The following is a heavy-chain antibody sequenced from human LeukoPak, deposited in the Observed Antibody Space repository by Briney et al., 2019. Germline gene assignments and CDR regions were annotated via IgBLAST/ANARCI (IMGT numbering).Heavy chain of an antibody. Sequence: GGSLRLSCAASGFTFSDYWMTWVRQAPGKGLEGVANIKPDGSEKYYVDSARGRFTISRDNAKNSLYLQMNSLRAEDTAVYYCARRKLGRSIDYWGQGTLVTVSS. CDR1: GFTFSDYW. CDR2: IKPDGSEK. V-gene: IGHV3-7*01. D-gene: IGHD6-13*01. CDR3: ARRKLGRSIDY. J-gene: IGHJ4*02.